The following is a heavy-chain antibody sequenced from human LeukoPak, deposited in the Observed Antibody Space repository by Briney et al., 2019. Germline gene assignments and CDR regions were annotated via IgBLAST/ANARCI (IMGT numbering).Heavy chain of an antibody. CDR1: GGSISSYY. Sequence: SETLSLTCTVSGGSISSYYWSWIRQPPGKGLEWIGEINHSGSTNYNPSLKSRVTISVDTSKNQFSLKLSSVTAADTAVYYCARAGYCSGGSCSYFDYWGQGTLVTVSS. CDR2: INHSGST. CDR3: ARAGYCSGGSCSYFDY. V-gene: IGHV4-34*01. J-gene: IGHJ4*02. D-gene: IGHD2-15*01.